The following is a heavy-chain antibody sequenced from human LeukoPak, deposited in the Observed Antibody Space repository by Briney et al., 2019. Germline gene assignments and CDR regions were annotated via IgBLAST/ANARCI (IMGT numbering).Heavy chain of an antibody. CDR3: ARGDSSSSYLYYYYYMDV. Sequence: PGGSLRLSCAGSGFTFSSYSMNWVRQAPGKGLEWVSYISSGSSTRYYAASVKGRFTISRDNAKNSLYLQMNSLRAEDTAVYYCARGDSSSSYLYYYYYMDVWGKGTTVTVSS. CDR1: GFTFSSYS. V-gene: IGHV3-48*01. J-gene: IGHJ6*03. CDR2: ISSGSSTR. D-gene: IGHD6-6*01.